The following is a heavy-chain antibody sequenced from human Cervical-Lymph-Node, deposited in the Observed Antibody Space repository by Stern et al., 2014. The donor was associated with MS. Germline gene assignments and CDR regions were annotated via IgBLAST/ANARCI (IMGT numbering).Heavy chain of an antibody. D-gene: IGHD5-24*01. CDR1: GFTFRSYW. CDR3: TRASGDGYNSIDY. CDR2: IKNDVSTT. V-gene: IGHV3-74*01. Sequence: EVQVGESRGDLVQPGGALRLSRAASGFTFRSYWMQWVRQVPGKGLMWVSRIKNDVSTTSYADSVRGRFTISRDNAKNTLYLEMNSLRAEDTAVYYCTRASGDGYNSIDYWGQGTQVTVSS. J-gene: IGHJ4*02.